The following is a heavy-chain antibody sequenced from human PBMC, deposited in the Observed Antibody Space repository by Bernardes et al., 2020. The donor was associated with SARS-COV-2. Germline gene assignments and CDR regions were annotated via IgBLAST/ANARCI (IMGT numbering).Heavy chain of an antibody. D-gene: IGHD6-13*01. CDR3: ARAGRLYSSSWYLNYYYYYMDV. Sequence: SETLSLTCTVSGGSISSYYWSWIRQPPGKGLEWIGYIYYSGSTNYNPSLKSRVTISVDTSKNQFSLKLSSVTAADTAVYYCARAGRLYSSSWYLNYYYYYMDVWGKRDHGHRLL. J-gene: IGHJ6*03. CDR1: GGSISSYY. CDR2: IYYSGST. V-gene: IGHV4-59*01.